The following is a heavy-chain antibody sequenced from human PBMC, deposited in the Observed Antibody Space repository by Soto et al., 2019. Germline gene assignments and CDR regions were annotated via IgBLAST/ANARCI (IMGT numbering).Heavy chain of an antibody. CDR1: GFTFSSYA. J-gene: IGHJ4*02. CDR3: ARDFSGLDY. Sequence: QSGGSLRLSCAASGFTFSSYAMHWVRQAPGKGLEWVAVISYDGSNKYYADSVKGRFTISRDNSKNTLYLQMNSLRAEDTAVYYCARDFSGLDYWGQGTLVTVSS. V-gene: IGHV3-30-3*01. CDR2: ISYDGSNK. D-gene: IGHD2-8*02.